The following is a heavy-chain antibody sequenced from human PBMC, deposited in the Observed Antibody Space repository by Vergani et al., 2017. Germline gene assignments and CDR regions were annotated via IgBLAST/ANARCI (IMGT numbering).Heavy chain of an antibody. V-gene: IGHV4-39*01. CDR3: ASGKYYSDSTSQFRGRYFDV. J-gene: IGHJ2*01. D-gene: IGHD3-16*01. CDR2: IYNSGNG. Sequence: QMQLQESGPGLVKASETLSLTCTVSGDSIISRSYYWGWICQPPGKGLEWIGSIYNSGNGDSSSSLKSRVTISADTSKNQFSLRLTSVTAADTAVYYGASGKYYSDSTSQFRGRYFDVGGRGTMVTVPS. CDR1: GDSIISRSYY.